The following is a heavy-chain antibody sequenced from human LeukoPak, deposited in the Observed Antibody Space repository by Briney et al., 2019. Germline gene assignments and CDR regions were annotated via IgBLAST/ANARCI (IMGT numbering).Heavy chain of an antibody. CDR1: GFNFSSHG. CDR3: AKDQAYLGAFDY. V-gene: IGHV3-30*02. Sequence: GGSLRLSCAASGFNFSSHGMHWVRQAPGRGLEWMAFIRNDGNNLYYGDSVKGRFTISRDNSKNTLYLQMNSLSAEDTAVYYCAKDQAYLGAFDYWGRGTLVTVSS. J-gene: IGHJ4*02. D-gene: IGHD3-10*01. CDR2: IRNDGNNL.